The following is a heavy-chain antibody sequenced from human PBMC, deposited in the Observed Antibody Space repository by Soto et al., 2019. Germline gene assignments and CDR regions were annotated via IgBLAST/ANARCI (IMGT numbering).Heavy chain of an antibody. CDR2: ISGSGGST. CDR1: GYTFSTYA. D-gene: IGHD6-19*01. Sequence: GGSLGVSCAAYGYTFSTYAMSWFRQAPGKGLEWVSAISGSGGSTYYADSVKGRFTISRDNSKNTLYLQMNSLRAEDTAVYYCAKDSSLRYRSVVFHAFDIWGQGTMVTGSS. V-gene: IGHV3-23*01. J-gene: IGHJ3*02. CDR3: AKDSSLRYRSVVFHAFDI.